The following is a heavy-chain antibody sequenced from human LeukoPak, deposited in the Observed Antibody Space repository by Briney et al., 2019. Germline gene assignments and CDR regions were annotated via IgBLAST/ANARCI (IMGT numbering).Heavy chain of an antibody. J-gene: IGHJ4*02. V-gene: IGHV4-59*12. CDR3: ARGRTGYCSSTSCSPFDY. D-gene: IGHD2-2*01. CDR1: GGSITSYY. Sequence: PSETLSLTCTVSGGSITSYYWSWIRQPPGKGLEWIGYIYYSGSTNYNPSLKSRVTISVDTSKNQFSLKLSSVTAADTAVYYCARGRTGYCSSTSCSPFDYWGQGTLVTVSS. CDR2: IYYSGST.